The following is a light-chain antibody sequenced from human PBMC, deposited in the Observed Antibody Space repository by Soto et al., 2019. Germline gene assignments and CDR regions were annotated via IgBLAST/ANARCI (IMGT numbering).Light chain of an antibody. CDR1: TSNIGNNP. CDR3: AAWDVRLSAYV. J-gene: IGLJ1*01. CDR2: GND. V-gene: IGLV1-44*01. Sequence: QSVLTQPPSTPGTPGQRVTVSCSGSTSNIGNNPVNWDQQLPGTAPKLLIYGNDQRPSGVPDRFSGSKSGTSASLAVSGLQSVDEADYYCAAWDVRLSAYVYGPGTKLTVL.